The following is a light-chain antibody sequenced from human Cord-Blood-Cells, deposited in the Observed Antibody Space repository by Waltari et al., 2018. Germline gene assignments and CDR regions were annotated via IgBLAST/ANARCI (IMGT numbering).Light chain of an antibody. Sequence: QSALTQPASVSGSPGQSITISCTGTSSDVGCYNFVSWYQQHPGKAPKLMIYDVSKRPSGVSNRFSGSKSGNTASLTISGLQAEDEADYYCSSYTSSSTHGVFGGGTKLTVL. J-gene: IGLJ2*01. CDR2: DVS. V-gene: IGLV2-14*02. CDR1: SSDVGCYNF. CDR3: SSYTSSSTHGV.